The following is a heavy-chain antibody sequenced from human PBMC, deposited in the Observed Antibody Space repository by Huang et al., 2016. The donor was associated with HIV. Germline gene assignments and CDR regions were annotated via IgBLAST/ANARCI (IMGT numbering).Heavy chain of an antibody. CDR1: GNTFSGYG. Sequence: QVQLVQSGAEVKKPGASVKVSCKASGNTFSGYGISWVRQAPGQGVEWMGWISGYNGNTNYVEHLQGRVTMTTDTSTSTAYMELRSLRSDDTAVYYCARDRRPYSGSYLGYWGQGTLVTVSS. J-gene: IGHJ4*02. V-gene: IGHV1-18*04. CDR3: ARDRRPYSGSYLGY. D-gene: IGHD1-26*01. CDR2: ISGYNGNT.